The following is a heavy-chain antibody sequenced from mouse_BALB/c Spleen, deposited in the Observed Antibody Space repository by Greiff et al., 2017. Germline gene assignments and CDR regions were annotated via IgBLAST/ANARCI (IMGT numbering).Heavy chain of an antibody. CDR2: IWGGGST. CDR1: GFSLSRYS. D-gene: IGHD1-1*01. V-gene: IGHV2-6-4*01. Sequence: VQLVESGPGLVAPSQSLSITCTVSGFSLSRYSVHWVRQPPGKGLEWLGMIWGGGSTDYNSALKSRLSISKDNSKSQVFLKMNSLQTDDTAMYYCASPLYYGSSYAMDYWGQGTSVTVSS. J-gene: IGHJ4*01. CDR3: ASPLYYGSSYAMDY.